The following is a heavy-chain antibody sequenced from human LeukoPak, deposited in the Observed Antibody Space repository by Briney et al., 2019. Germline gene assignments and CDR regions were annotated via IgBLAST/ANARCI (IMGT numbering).Heavy chain of an antibody. D-gene: IGHD3-10*01. CDR1: GFTFSNYW. Sequence: GGSLRLSCAASGFTFSNYWMHWVRQAPGKGLVWVSRINSDGSIASYADSVKGRFTIPRDNAKNTLYLQMNSLRAEDTAVYYCARGPMVRTNLFDYWGQGTLVTVSS. CDR2: INSDGSIA. CDR3: ARGPMVRTNLFDY. J-gene: IGHJ4*02. V-gene: IGHV3-74*01.